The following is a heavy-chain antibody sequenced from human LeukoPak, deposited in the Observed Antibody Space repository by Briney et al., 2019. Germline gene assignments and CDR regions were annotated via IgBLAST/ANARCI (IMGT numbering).Heavy chain of an antibody. D-gene: IGHD3-22*01. CDR2: INPSGGTT. J-gene: IGHJ3*02. CDR3: ARAAQDYYDSSGYADAFDI. V-gene: IGHV1-46*01. Sequence: GASVKVSCKASGYTFTSYYMHWMRQAPGQGLEWMGTINPSGGTTTYAQKFQGRVTITADESTSTAYMELSSLRSEDTAVYYCARAAQDYYDSSGYADAFDIWGQGTMVTVSS. CDR1: GYTFTSYY.